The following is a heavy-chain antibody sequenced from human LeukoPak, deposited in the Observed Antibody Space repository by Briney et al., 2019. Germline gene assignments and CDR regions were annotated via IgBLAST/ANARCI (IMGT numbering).Heavy chain of an antibody. CDR1: GFTFNEFG. Sequence: GSLRLSCAASGFTFNEFGVHWVRQAPGQGLEWVALIWYDGSNKYYAGSVKGRFTISRDNSKNTVYLQMNSLRVEDTAIYYCARDRPTGSYYSIDYWGQGTLATVSS. D-gene: IGHD1-26*01. J-gene: IGHJ4*02. V-gene: IGHV3-33*01. CDR2: IWYDGSNK. CDR3: ARDRPTGSYYSIDY.